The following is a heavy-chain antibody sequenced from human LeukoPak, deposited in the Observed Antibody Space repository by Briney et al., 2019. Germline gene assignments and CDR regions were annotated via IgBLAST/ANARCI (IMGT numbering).Heavy chain of an antibody. J-gene: IGHJ3*02. Sequence: SQTLSLTCAVSGGSISSGGYSWSWIRQPPGKGLEWIGYIYHSGSTYYNPSLKSRVTISVDRSKNQFSLKLSSVTAADTAVYYCARGGEGAYCGGDCYSGMSAFDIWGQGTMVTVSS. V-gene: IGHV4-30-2*01. D-gene: IGHD2-21*02. CDR2: IYHSGST. CDR3: ARGGEGAYCGGDCYSGMSAFDI. CDR1: GGSISSGGYS.